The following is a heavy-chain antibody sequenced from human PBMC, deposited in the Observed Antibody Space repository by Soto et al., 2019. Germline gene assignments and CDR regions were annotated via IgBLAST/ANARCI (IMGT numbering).Heavy chain of an antibody. Sequence: PAGSLRLSFEASGFTFKNYAMSWFRQAPGKRLEWVSTIGGTGSKTYYAEYVNGRFIVSRDNDRDELHLQINSLRAEDTAVYYCAKDYLGRTFTRTDVCDIWGQGKMVT. V-gene: IGHV3-23*01. CDR3: AKDYLGRTFTRTDVCDI. J-gene: IGHJ3*02. D-gene: IGHD7-27*01. CDR2: IGGTGSKT. CDR1: GFTFKNYA.